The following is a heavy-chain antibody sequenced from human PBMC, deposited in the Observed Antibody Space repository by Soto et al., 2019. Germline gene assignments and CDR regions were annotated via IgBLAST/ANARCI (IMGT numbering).Heavy chain of an antibody. V-gene: IGHV1-69*01. J-gene: IGHJ4*02. D-gene: IGHD3-10*01. CDR2: IIPIFGTA. Sequence: QVQLVQSGAEVKKPGSSVKVSCKASGGTFSSYAISWVRQAPGQGLEWMGGIIPIFGTANYAQKFQGRVTITADESTSPAYMELSSLRSEDTAVYYCAAAVWFGELTHYFDYWGQGTLVTVSS. CDR3: AAAVWFGELTHYFDY. CDR1: GGTFSSYA.